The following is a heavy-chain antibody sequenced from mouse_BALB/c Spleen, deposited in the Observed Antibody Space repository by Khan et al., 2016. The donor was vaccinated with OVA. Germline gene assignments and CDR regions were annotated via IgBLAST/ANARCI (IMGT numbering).Heavy chain of an antibody. Sequence: LVESGPELKKPGETVKISCKASGYTFTNYGMNWVKQAPGTGLTWMGWINTYPGETTYADDFKGRFAFPFETSASTAYLQINNLNNEDTATYFCARNGNYWYFDVWGAGTTVTVSS. J-gene: IGHJ1*01. CDR2: INTYPGET. D-gene: IGHD2-1*01. V-gene: IGHV9-3-1*01. CDR3: ARNGNYWYFDV. CDR1: GYTFTNYG.